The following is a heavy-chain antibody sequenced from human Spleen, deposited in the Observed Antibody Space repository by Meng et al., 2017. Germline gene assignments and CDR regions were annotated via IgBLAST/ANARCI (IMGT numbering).Heavy chain of an antibody. J-gene: IGHJ4*02. D-gene: IGHD6-13*01. CDR3: ATGAAAADH. Sequence: VQWVEVGGGLVKPGGSLRLSCGASGLSFTDAWMSWVRQAPGKGLEWVGRIKRNSDGGTIDYAAPVKGRFTISRDDSKNTLYLQMDSLITEDTAVYFCATGAAAADHWGQGTLVTVSS. CDR2: IKRNSDGGTI. V-gene: IGHV3-15*01. CDR1: GLSFTDAW.